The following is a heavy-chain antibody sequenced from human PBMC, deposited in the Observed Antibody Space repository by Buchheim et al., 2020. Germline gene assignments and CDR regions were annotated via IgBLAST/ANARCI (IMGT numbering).Heavy chain of an antibody. CDR2: IRSEPNSYAT. J-gene: IGHJ3*02. D-gene: IGHD3-22*01. V-gene: IGHV3-73*01. CDR3: TRSRNYDTSGPDAFDI. CDR1: GFTFSGSA. Sequence: EVQLVEPGGGLVQPGGSLKLSCVASGFTFSGSAIHWVRPASGKGLEWVGRIRSEPNSYATANAASVKGRFTVSRDDSKNTAYLQMNSLETEDTAVYYCTRSRNYDTSGPDAFDIWGQGT.